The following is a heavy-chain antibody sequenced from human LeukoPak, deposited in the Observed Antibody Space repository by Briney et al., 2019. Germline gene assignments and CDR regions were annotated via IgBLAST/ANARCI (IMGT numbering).Heavy chain of an antibody. V-gene: IGHV3-53*01. CDR3: ARGGVNYWNPRY. CDR1: GGSISTYY. Sequence: ETLSLTCTVSGGSISTYYWSWVRQAPGKGLEWVSLLYTGGRTYYADSVEGRFTISRDDSKNTVYLHMNTVRAEDTAMYYCARGGVNYWNPRYWGQGTLVTVSS. J-gene: IGHJ4*02. D-gene: IGHD1-1*01. CDR2: LYTGGRT.